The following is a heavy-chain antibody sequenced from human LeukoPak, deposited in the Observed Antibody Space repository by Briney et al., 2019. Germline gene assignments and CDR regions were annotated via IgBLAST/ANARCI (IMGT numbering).Heavy chain of an antibody. Sequence: PSETLSLTCTVSGGSISNYYWSWIRQPPGKGLEWIGYIYYSGSTDYNPSLKSRVSISVDTSKNQFSLKLSSVTAADTAVYYCARGTRVWGSYRYTMFDYWGQGTLVTVSS. D-gene: IGHD3-16*02. CDR2: IYYSGST. CDR3: ARGTRVWGSYRYTMFDY. CDR1: GGSISNYY. J-gene: IGHJ4*02. V-gene: IGHV4-59*01.